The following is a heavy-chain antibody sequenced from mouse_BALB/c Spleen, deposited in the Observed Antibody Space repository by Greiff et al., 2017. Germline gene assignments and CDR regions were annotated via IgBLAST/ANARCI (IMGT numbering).Heavy chain of an antibody. V-gene: IGHV3-8*02. CDR2: ISYSGST. Sequence: EVKLVESGPSLVKPSQTLSLTCSVTGDSITSGYWNWIRKFPGNKLEYMGYISYSGSTYYNPSLKSRISITRDTSKNQYYLQLNSVTTEDTATYYCARYEGSRDYFDYWGQGTTLTVSS. CDR3: ARYEGSRDYFDY. J-gene: IGHJ2*01. CDR1: GDSITSGY.